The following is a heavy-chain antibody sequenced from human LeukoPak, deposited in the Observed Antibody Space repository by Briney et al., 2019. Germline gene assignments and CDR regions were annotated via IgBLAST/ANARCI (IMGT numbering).Heavy chain of an antibody. J-gene: IGHJ5*02. CDR2: IYTSGST. CDR3: ARDWSVIVVVPAASKIGWFDP. V-gene: IGHV4-4*07. CDR1: GGSISSYY. D-gene: IGHD2-2*01. Sequence: PSETLSLTCTVSGGSISSYYWSWLRQPAGKGLEWIGRIYTSGSTNYNPSLKSRVTMSVDTSKNQFSLKLSSVTAADTAVYYCARDWSVIVVVPAASKIGWFDPWGQGTLVTVSS.